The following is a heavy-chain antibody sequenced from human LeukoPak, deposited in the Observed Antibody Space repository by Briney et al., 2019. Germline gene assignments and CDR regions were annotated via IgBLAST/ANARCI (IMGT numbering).Heavy chain of an antibody. Sequence: GGSLRLSCAASGFTFSSSGMHWVRQAPGKGLEWLAVISNDGSNKYYADSVKGRFTISRDNPKNTLYLEMNSLRDEDTAVYYCARDQFRIDAFDIWGQGTMVTVSS. J-gene: IGHJ3*02. CDR2: ISNDGSNK. CDR1: GFTFSSSG. D-gene: IGHD2-15*01. CDR3: ARDQFRIDAFDI. V-gene: IGHV3-30*03.